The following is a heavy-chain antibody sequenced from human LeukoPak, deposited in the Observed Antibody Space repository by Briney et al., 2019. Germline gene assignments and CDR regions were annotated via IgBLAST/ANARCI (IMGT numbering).Heavy chain of an antibody. CDR2: ISGSGGST. Sequence: GGSLRLSCAASGFTFSSYAMSWVRQAPGKGLEWVSAISGSGGSTYYADSVKGRFTISRDNSKNTLYLQMSSLRAEDTAVYYCAKSGRDFGVVIPYCYYYYMDVWGKGTTVTVSS. CDR1: GFTFSSYA. J-gene: IGHJ6*03. V-gene: IGHV3-23*01. D-gene: IGHD3-3*01. CDR3: AKSGRDFGVVIPYCYYYYMDV.